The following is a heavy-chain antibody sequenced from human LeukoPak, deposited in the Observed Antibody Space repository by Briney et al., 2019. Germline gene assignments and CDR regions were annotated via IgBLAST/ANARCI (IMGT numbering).Heavy chain of an antibody. CDR2: ISAYNGNT. V-gene: IGHV1-18*01. CDR3: ARDRTAAAFGY. Sequence: ASVKVSCKASGYTFTSYGFSWVRQAPGQGLEWMGWISAYNGNTKYAQKIQGRVTMTTDTSTSTAYMELRSLRSDDTALYYCARDRTAAAFGYWGQGTLVTVSS. D-gene: IGHD6-13*01. J-gene: IGHJ4*02. CDR1: GYTFTSYG.